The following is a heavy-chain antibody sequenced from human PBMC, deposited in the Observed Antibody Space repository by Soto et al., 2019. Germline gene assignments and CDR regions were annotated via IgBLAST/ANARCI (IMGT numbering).Heavy chain of an antibody. Sequence: SVKVSCKASGGTFSSYAISWVRQAPGQGLEWMGGIIPIFGTANYAQKFQGRVTITADESTSTAYMELSSLRSEDTAVYYCARARRGYSSGNWFDPWGQGTLVTVSS. CDR1: GGTFSSYA. CDR2: IIPIFGTA. J-gene: IGHJ5*02. V-gene: IGHV1-69*13. D-gene: IGHD5-18*01. CDR3: ARARRGYSSGNWFDP.